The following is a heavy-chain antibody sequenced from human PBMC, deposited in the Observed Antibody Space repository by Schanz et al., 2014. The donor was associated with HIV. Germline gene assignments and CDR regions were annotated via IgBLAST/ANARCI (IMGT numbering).Heavy chain of an antibody. CDR1: GFTFDDCA. D-gene: IGHD3-16*01. Sequence: VQLVESGGGLVQPGRSLRLSCIASGFTFDDCAMHWVRQLPGKGLGWVSGMRGSDDSTFYADSVKGRFTISRDNSKNTLFLQMNSLRGEDTAVYYCARVANWDYYGMDVWGRGTTVTVSS. V-gene: IGHV3-9*01. CDR2: MRGSDDST. CDR3: ARVANWDYYGMDV. J-gene: IGHJ6*02.